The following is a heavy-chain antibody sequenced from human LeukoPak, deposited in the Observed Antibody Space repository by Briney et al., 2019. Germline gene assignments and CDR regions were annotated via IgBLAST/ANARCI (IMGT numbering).Heavy chain of an antibody. V-gene: IGHV1-8*01. D-gene: IGHD3-3*01. CDR3: ARVTIFGVVITYPDAFDI. CDR1: GYTFTSYD. J-gene: IGHJ3*02. Sequence: ASVNVSCKASGYTFTSYDINWVRQATGQGLEWMGWMNPNSGNTGYAQKFQGRVTMTRNTSISTAYMELSSLRSEDTAVYYCARVTIFGVVITYPDAFDIWGQGTMVTVSS. CDR2: MNPNSGNT.